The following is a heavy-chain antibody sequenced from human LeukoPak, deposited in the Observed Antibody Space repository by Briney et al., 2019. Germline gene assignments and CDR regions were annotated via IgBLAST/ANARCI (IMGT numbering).Heavy chain of an antibody. CDR3: ARGAVWFEPLFDY. V-gene: IGHV3-7*03. D-gene: IGHD3-10*01. J-gene: IGHJ4*02. Sequence: GGSLRLSCAASRFTFSSSWMSWVRQAPGKGLEWVANIKQDGNEKYYVDSVKGRFTISRDNAKNSLYLQMNSLRAEDTAVYYCARGAVWFEPLFDYWGQGILVTVSS. CDR2: IKQDGNEK. CDR1: RFTFSSSW.